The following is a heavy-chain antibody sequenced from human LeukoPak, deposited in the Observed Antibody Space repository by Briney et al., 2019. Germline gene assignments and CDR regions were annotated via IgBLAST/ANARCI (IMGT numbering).Heavy chain of an antibody. CDR2: VLYSGIT. CDR3: ARDLTTVTKGFDL. CDR1: GGSLTTHY. Sequence: PSETLSLTCSISGGSLTTHYWTWIRQPPGKGLEWIGYVLYSGITNYNPSLRGRITISVDTSQNQFSLGLRSVTAADTAVYYCARDLTTVTKGFDLWGQGTMVTVSS. J-gene: IGHJ3*01. V-gene: IGHV4-59*11. D-gene: IGHD4-17*01.